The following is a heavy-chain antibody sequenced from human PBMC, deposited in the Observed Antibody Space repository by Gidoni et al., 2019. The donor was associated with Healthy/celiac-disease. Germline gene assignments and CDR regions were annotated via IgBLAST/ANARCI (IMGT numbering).Heavy chain of an antibody. D-gene: IGHD2-2*01. Sequence: EVQLVESGGGLVQPGGSLKLSCAASGFTFSGSAMPWVRQASGKGLEWVGRIRSKANSYATAYAASVKGRFTISRDDSKNTAYLQMNSLKTEDTAVYYCTRRECSSTSCYRDYWGQGTLVTVSS. V-gene: IGHV3-73*01. J-gene: IGHJ4*02. CDR2: IRSKANSYAT. CDR1: GFTFSGSA. CDR3: TRRECSSTSCYRDY.